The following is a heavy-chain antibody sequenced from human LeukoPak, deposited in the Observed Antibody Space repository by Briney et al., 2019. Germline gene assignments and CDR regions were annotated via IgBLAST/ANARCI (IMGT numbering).Heavy chain of an antibody. D-gene: IGHD5-18*01. CDR3: ARGEFAWIQGSYGMNV. J-gene: IGHJ6*02. Sequence: GGSLRLSCAASGFTFSNYRMSWVRQTPGKGLEWLSYITDTGSTKYYADSVKGRFTISRDNAKNSLYLQINSLRAEDTAVYYCARGEFAWIQGSYGMNVWGQGTTVTVSS. CDR2: ITDTGSTK. V-gene: IGHV3-48*04. CDR1: GFTFSNYR.